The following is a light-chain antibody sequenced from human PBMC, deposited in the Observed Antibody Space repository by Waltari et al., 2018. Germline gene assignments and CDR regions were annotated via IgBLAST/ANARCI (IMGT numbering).Light chain of an antibody. CDR3: QQRLDWPLT. CDR1: QYVDTY. V-gene: IGKV3-11*01. Sequence: DIVLTQSPATLSLSPGDRATLSCRASQYVDTYLAWYQQRPGQPPRLLIYDASHRATGIPARFGGSGSGTDFTLTITSLEPEDFALYYCQQRLDWPLTFGQGTRLDI. CDR2: DAS. J-gene: IGKJ5*01.